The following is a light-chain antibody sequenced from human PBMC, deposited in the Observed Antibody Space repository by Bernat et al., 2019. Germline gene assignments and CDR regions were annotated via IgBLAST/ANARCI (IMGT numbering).Light chain of an antibody. V-gene: IGKV3-11*01. CDR1: HSVSSY. Sequence: EIVLTQSPATLSLSPGERATLSCRASHSVSSYLAWYQHKPGQAPRLLIYDTSNRATDIPTRFSGSGSGSDFTLTISGLEPDDFAVYFCQQRSSWPPSITFGQGTRLEI. CDR2: DTS. CDR3: QQRSSWPPSIT. J-gene: IGKJ5*01.